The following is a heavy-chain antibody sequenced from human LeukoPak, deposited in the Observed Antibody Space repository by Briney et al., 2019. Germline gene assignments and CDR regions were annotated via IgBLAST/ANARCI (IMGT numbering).Heavy chain of an antibody. J-gene: IGHJ3*02. CDR3: ASVVVVAVPDAFDI. D-gene: IGHD2-15*01. CDR2: IYSGGST. Sequence: PGGSLRLSCAASGFTVSSNYMSWVRQAPGKGLEWVSVIYSGGSTYYADSVKGRFTISRDNSKNTLYLQMNSLRAEDTAVYYCASVVVVAVPDAFDIWGQGTMVTVSS. V-gene: IGHV3-66*01. CDR1: GFTVSSNY.